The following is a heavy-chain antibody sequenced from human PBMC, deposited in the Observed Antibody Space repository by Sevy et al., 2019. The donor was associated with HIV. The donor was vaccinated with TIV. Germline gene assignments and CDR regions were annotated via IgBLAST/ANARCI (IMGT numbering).Heavy chain of an antibody. D-gene: IGHD5-18*01. V-gene: IGHV3-66*01. CDR1: GFTVNSNY. J-gene: IGHJ4*02. Sequence: GGSLRLSCAASGFTVNSNYMTWVRQAPGKGLEGVSVIHSDDTTYHADSVKDRFTISRDNFKNTLYLHMINLRAEDTAVYYCATGKSGYGYALNYWGQGTLVTVSS. CDR2: IHSDDTT. CDR3: ATGKSGYGYALNY.